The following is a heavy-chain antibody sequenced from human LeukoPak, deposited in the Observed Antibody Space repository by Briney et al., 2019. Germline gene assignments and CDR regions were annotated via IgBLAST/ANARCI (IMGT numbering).Heavy chain of an antibody. CDR3: ATQYSSGWYPY. CDR2: IKRDGSEK. D-gene: IGHD6-19*01. Sequence: PGGSLRLSSAASGLSFNTYWMSWVRQAPGKGLEWVANIKRDGSEKYYVDSVKGRFTISRDNAKSSLYLQMNSLRAEDTAVYYCATQYSSGWYPYWGQGTLVTVSS. J-gene: IGHJ4*02. CDR1: GLSFNTYW. V-gene: IGHV3-7*03.